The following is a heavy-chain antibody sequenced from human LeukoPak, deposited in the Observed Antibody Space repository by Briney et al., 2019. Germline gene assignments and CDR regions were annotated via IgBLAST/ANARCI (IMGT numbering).Heavy chain of an antibody. CDR1: GYSIISDYY. Sequence: SETLSLTCAVPGYSIISDYYWGWIRQSPGKGLEWIGSVYHSGSTHYNPSLKSRVTMSVDTSKNQFSLKLNSVTAADTAVYYCARKSSGHSFEYWGQGSLVTVSS. CDR3: ARKSSGHSFEY. V-gene: IGHV4-38-2*01. J-gene: IGHJ4*02. CDR2: VYHSGST. D-gene: IGHD6-19*01.